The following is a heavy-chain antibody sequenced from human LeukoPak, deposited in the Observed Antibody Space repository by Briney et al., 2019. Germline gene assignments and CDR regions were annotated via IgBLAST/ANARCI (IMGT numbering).Heavy chain of an antibody. CDR3: ARDFRLGGFGELLW. D-gene: IGHD3-10*01. Sequence: GRSLRLSCAASGFTFGSYAMHWARQAPGKGLEWVAVISYDGSNKYYADSVKGRFTISRDNSKNTLYLQMNSLRAEDTAVYYCARDFRLGGFGELLWWGQGTLVTVSS. CDR2: ISYDGSNK. J-gene: IGHJ4*02. CDR1: GFTFGSYA. V-gene: IGHV3-30*04.